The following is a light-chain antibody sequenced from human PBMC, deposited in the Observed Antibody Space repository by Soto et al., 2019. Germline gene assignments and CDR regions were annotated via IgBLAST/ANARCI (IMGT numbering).Light chain of an antibody. Sequence: QSAMTQPAYVSGSPGQSITISCTGTSSDVGSYNYVSWYQQHPGKAPKLMIYEVSNRPSGVSNRFSGSNSGNTASLTISGLQAEDEADYYCNSYTSTNTWVFGTGTKLTVL. CDR3: NSYTSTNTWV. CDR1: SSDVGSYNY. J-gene: IGLJ1*01. V-gene: IGLV2-14*01. CDR2: EVS.